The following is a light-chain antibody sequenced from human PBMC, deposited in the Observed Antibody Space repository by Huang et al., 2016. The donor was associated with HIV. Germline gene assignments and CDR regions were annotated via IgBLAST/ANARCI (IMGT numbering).Light chain of an antibody. J-gene: IGKJ2*01. CDR1: QGVSSS. V-gene: IGKV3-11*01. CDR2: AAS. Sequence: EVVLTQSPATVSLSPGERATLSCRASQGVSSSFAWYQQKPGQAPRLLIYAASVRATGIPARFSGSASGTDFTLTISSLEPEDFAVYYCQQRRNWPPYTFGQGTKLEIK. CDR3: QQRRNWPPYT.